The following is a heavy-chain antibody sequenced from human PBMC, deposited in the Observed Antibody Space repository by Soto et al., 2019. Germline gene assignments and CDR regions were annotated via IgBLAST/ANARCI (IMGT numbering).Heavy chain of an antibody. CDR1: GYTFTSYG. Sequence: ASVKVSCKASGYTFTSYGISWVRQAPGQGLEWMGWISAYNGNTNYTQQLQGRVTMTTDTSTSTAYMELSSLRSEDTAVYYCARDPSYYGMDVWGQGTTVTVSS. J-gene: IGHJ6*02. CDR2: ISAYNGNT. V-gene: IGHV1-18*01. CDR3: ARDPSYYGMDV.